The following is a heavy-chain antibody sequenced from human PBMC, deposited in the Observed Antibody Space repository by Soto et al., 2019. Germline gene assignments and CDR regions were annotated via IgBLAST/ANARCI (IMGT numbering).Heavy chain of an antibody. Sequence: PGGSLRLSCATSGFTFSSHGMRWIRQAPGEGLYWVSGITGSGRNTYYAASVKGRFTISXXXSXXXXXLXXNSXRTEDTAVYYCAKATATAGGAFDICGQGQMVT. CDR1: GFTFSSHG. D-gene: IGHD2-21*02. V-gene: IGHV3-23*01. CDR3: AKATATAGGAFDI. J-gene: IGHJ3*02. CDR2: ITGSGRNT.